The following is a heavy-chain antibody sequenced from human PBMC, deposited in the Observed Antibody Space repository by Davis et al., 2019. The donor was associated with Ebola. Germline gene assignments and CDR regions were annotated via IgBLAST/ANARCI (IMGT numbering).Heavy chain of an antibody. J-gene: IGHJ6*02. D-gene: IGHD5-12*01. Sequence: GESLKISCAASGFTFSTCTMNWVRQAPGKGLEWVSSITSSSNYIYYADSLKGRFTISRDNAKNSLYLQLSSLRAEDTAVYYCARVRGYSGYKYYGMDVWGQGTTVTVSS. CDR1: GFTFSTCT. CDR2: ITSSSNYI. CDR3: ARVRGYSGYKYYGMDV. V-gene: IGHV3-21*06.